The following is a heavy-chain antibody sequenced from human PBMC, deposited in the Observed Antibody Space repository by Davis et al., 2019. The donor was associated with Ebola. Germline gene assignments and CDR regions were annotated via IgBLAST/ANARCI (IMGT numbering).Heavy chain of an antibody. CDR2: MNPNSGNT. CDR3: ARGSHIRSYFRIQDY. CDR1: GYTFLDYE. D-gene: IGHD3-10*01. J-gene: IGHJ4*02. Sequence: ASVKVSCKPSGYTFLDYEIDWVRQATGQGLEWMGWMNPNSGNTGYAQKFQGRITVTRNTSISTAYMELSSLTSDDTAVYYCARGSHIRSYFRIQDYWGQGTLVTVSS. V-gene: IGHV1-8*01.